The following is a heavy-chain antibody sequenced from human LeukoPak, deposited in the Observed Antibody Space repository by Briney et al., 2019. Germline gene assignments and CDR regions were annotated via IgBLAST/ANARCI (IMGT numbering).Heavy chain of an antibody. Sequence: SETLSLTCAVYGGSFSGYYWSWIRQPPGKGLEWIGEINHSGSTNYNPSLKSRVTISVDTSKNQFSLKLSSVTAADTAVYYCASVTRYCSGGSCYYFLDYWGQGTLVTVSS. CDR2: INHSGST. D-gene: IGHD2-15*01. V-gene: IGHV4-34*01. J-gene: IGHJ4*02. CDR3: ASVTRYCSGGSCYYFLDY. CDR1: GGSFSGYY.